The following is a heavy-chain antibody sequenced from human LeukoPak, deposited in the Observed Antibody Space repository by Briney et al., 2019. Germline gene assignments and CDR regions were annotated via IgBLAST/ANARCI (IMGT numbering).Heavy chain of an antibody. Sequence: PGGSLRLSCAASGFIFSNFAMHWVRQAPGKGLEWVALISYDGSHTYYADSMKGRFTISRDNSRNVLYLRMTSLSGDDSAVYYCAREEQELVRDYYYYMDVWGKGTTVTVSS. CDR2: ISYDGSHT. V-gene: IGHV3-30*01. CDR1: GFIFSNFA. J-gene: IGHJ6*03. CDR3: AREEQELVRDYYYYMDV. D-gene: IGHD6-13*01.